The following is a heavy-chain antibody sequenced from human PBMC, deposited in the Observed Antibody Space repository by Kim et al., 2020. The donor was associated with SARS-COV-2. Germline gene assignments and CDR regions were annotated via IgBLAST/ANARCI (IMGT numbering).Heavy chain of an antibody. J-gene: IGHJ4*02. CDR2: IIPIFGTA. D-gene: IGHD6-19*01. CDR3: ATAVAAPPVYFDY. Sequence: SVKVSCKASGGTFSSYAISWVRQAPGQGLEWMGGIIPIFGTANYAQKFQGRVTITAVESTSTAYMELSSLRSEDTAVYYCATAVAAPPVYFDYWGQGTLVTVSS. CDR1: GGTFSSYA. V-gene: IGHV1-69*13.